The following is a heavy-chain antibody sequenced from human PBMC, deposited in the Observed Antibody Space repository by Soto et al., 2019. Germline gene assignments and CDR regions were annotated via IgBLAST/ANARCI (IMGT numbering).Heavy chain of an antibody. Sequence: ASVKVSCKASGYTFTNDAMHWVRQAPGQRLEWMGWINAGNGNTKYSQKFQGRVTITRDTSASTAYMELSSLRSEDTAVYYCARKIAVNWFDPWGQGTLVPVSS. CDR2: INAGNGNT. V-gene: IGHV1-3*01. CDR3: ARKIAVNWFDP. J-gene: IGHJ5*02. CDR1: GYTFTNDA. D-gene: IGHD6-19*01.